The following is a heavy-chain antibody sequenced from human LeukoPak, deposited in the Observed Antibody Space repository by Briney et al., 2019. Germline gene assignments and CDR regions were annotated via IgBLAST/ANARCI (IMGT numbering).Heavy chain of an antibody. J-gene: IGHJ3*01. CDR1: GFTFSSYA. CDR3: AKTWGTGATYFGGTAFDL. Sequence: PGGSLRLSCAASGFTFSSYAMSWVRQAPGEGLEWVSSISGSGVSTYYADSVNGRFTISRDNSENTLFLRMSSLRTDDTAMYYCAKTWGTGATYFGGTAFDLWGQGTVVTVSS. CDR2: ISGSGVST. V-gene: IGHV3-23*01. D-gene: IGHD1-1*01.